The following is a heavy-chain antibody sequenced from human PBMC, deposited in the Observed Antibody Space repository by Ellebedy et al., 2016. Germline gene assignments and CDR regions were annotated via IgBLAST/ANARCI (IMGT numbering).Heavy chain of an antibody. CDR2: IIPIFGTA. CDR3: AGGYSNSPRDYYYMDV. V-gene: IGHV1-69*13. CDR1: GYTFTSYA. J-gene: IGHJ6*03. Sequence: SVKVSXKASGYTFTSYAISWVRQAPGQGLEWMGGIIPIFGTANYAQKFQGRVTITADESTSTAYMELSSLRSEDTAVYYCAGGYSNSPRDYYYMDVWGKGTTVTVSS. D-gene: IGHD4-11*01.